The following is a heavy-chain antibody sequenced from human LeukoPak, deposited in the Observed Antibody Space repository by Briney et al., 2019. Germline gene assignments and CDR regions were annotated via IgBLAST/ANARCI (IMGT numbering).Heavy chain of an antibody. CDR3: ARAGNYDILTGYTAYDYYYYMDV. J-gene: IGHJ6*03. CDR2: IKQDGSEK. D-gene: IGHD3-9*01. V-gene: IGHV3-7*01. Sequence: GGSLRLSCAASGFTFSSYWMSWVRQAPGKGLEWVANIKQDGSEKYYVDSVKGRFTISRDDAKNSLYLQMNSLRAEDTAVYYCARAGNYDILTGYTAYDYYYYMDVWGKGTTVTVSS. CDR1: GFTFSSYW.